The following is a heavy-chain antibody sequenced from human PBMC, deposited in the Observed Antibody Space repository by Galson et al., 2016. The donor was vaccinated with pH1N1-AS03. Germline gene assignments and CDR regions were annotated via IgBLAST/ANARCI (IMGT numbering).Heavy chain of an antibody. V-gene: IGHV3-7*03. Sequence: SLRLSCAASGFTFSTLWMTWVRQAPGKGLEWVANIKQDGSEKYYVDSVKGRFTISRDNAKNSLYLQMNSLRAEDTAVYYCARDSGYCRSTSCRGDAFDIWGQGTTVTVSS. CDR1: GFTFSTLW. D-gene: IGHD2-2*01. J-gene: IGHJ3*02. CDR2: IKQDGSEK. CDR3: ARDSGYCRSTSCRGDAFDI.